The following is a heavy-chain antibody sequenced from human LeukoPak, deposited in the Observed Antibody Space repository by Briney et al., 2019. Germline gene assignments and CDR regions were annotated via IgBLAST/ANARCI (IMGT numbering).Heavy chain of an antibody. J-gene: IGHJ4*02. Sequence: PSGTLSLTCAVSGESISSSKWWSWVRQPPGKGLEWIGKIYYSGSTNYNPSLKSRVTISVDKSKNQFSLNLTSVTAADTAVYYCARGGYYDSSEACLDYWGQGTLVTVSS. CDR2: IYYSGST. CDR1: GESISSSKW. V-gene: IGHV4-4*02. CDR3: ARGGYYDSSEACLDY. D-gene: IGHD3-22*01.